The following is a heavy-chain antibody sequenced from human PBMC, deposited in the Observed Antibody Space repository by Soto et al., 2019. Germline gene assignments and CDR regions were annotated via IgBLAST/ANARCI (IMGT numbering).Heavy chain of an antibody. CDR3: ARDEEMATPNAFDI. CDR2: IIPIFGTA. D-gene: IGHD5-12*01. CDR1: GGTFSSYA. V-gene: IGHV1-69*06. J-gene: IGHJ3*02. Sequence: SVKVSCKASGGTFSSYAISWVRQAPGQGLEWMGGIIPIFGTANYAQKFQGRVTITADKSTSTAYMELSSLRSEDTAVYYCARDEEMATPNAFDIWGQGTMVTVSS.